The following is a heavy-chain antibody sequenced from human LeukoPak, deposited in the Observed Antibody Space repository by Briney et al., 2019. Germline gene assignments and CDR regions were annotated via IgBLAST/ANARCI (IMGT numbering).Heavy chain of an antibody. CDR2: INHSGST. CDR1: GGSFSGYY. D-gene: IGHD5-18*01. CDR3: ARGLNNVDTALYYFDY. J-gene: IGHJ4*02. Sequence: PSETLSLTCAVYGGSFSGYYWSWIRQPPGKGLEWTGEINHSGSTNYNPSLKSRVTISVDTSKNQFSLKLSSVTAADTAVYYCARGLNNVDTALYYFDYWGQGTLVTVSS. V-gene: IGHV4-34*01.